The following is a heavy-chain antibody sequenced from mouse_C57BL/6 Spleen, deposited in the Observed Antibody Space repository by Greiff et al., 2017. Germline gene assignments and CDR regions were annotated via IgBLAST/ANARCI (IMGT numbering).Heavy chain of an antibody. CDR1: GYTFTSYW. CDR3: ARGIITTVVALDY. Sequence: QVQLQQPGAELVRPGTSVKLSCKASGYTFTSYWMHWVKQRHGQGLEWIGVIDPSDSYTNYNQKFKGKATLTVDTSSSTAYMQLSSLTSEDSAVYYCARGIITTVVALDYWGQGTTLTFSS. J-gene: IGHJ2*01. D-gene: IGHD1-1*01. V-gene: IGHV1-59*01. CDR2: IDPSDSYT.